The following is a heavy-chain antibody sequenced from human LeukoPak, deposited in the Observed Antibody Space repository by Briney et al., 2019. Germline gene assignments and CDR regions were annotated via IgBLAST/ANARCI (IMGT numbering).Heavy chain of an antibody. CDR3: TREGRVGVPFDY. D-gene: IGHD2-15*01. Sequence: ASVKVSCKTSGYTFTDSYMHWVRQAPGQGLEWIGWINPNAGDTTYAQGFHGRVTMTRDTSISTVYMELNSLKLDDTAVYYCTREGRVGVPFDYWGQGTLVAVSS. CDR1: GYTFTDSY. J-gene: IGHJ4*02. CDR2: INPNAGDT. V-gene: IGHV1-2*02.